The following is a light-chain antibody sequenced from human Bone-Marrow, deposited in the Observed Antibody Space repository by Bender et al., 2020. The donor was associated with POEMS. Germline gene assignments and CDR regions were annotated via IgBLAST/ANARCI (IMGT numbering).Light chain of an antibody. J-gene: IGLJ2*01. V-gene: IGLV2-23*03. CDR1: TSDVGGYNL. CDR2: EGS. Sequence: QSALTQPASVSGSPGQSITISCTGTTSDVGGYNLVSWYQHHPGKAPKFIIYEGSKRPSGVSNRFSGSKSGNTASLTISGLQAEDEADYYCCSYAGTTTFVVFGGGTKLTVL. CDR3: CSYAGTTTFVV.